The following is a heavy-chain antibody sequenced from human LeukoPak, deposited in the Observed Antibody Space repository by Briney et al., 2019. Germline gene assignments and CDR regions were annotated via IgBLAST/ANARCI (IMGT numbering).Heavy chain of an antibody. CDR2: ISSSTYT. D-gene: IGHD5-24*01. Sequence: GGSLRLSCAASGFTFSDYFMSWIRQAPGKGLEWVSYISSSTYTNYADSVKGRFTISRDNAKNSLYLQTNSLRAEDTAVYYCARDIGGYNYDYWGQGTLVTVSS. J-gene: IGHJ4*02. V-gene: IGHV3-11*06. CDR3: ARDIGGYNYDY. CDR1: GFTFSDYF.